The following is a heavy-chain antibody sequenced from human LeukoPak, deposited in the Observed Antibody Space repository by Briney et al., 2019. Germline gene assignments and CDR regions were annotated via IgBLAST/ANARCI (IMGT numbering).Heavy chain of an antibody. V-gene: IGHV3-30*03. CDR3: ASSRGAFDI. J-gene: IGHJ3*02. CDR1: GFTFSSYG. Sequence: GRSLRLSCAASGFTFSSYGMHWVRQAPGEGLEWVAVISYDGSNKYYADSVKGRFTISRDNSKNTLYLQMNSLRAEDTAVYYCASSRGAFDIWGQGTMVTVSS. CDR2: ISYDGSNK. D-gene: IGHD6-13*01.